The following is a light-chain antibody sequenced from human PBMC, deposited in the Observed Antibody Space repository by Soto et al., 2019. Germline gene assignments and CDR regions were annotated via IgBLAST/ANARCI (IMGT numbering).Light chain of an antibody. J-gene: IGKJ2*01. CDR1: QTIGSQ. CDR3: QQSLTVPYT. CDR2: AAS. Sequence: DIQMTQSPSSLSTSVGDRVTITCRASQTIGSQLNWYQQKPGKAPKLLIYAASSLQSGVPSTFSGSASGTDFTLTISSLQPEDVATYYCQQSLTVPYTFGQGTKLEIK. V-gene: IGKV1-39*01.